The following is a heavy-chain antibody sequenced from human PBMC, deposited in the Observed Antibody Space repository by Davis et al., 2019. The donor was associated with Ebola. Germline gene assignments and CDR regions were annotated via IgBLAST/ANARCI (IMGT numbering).Heavy chain of an antibody. CDR3: ARVSDYSEVGDF. V-gene: IGHV1-18*04. J-gene: IGHJ4*02. D-gene: IGHD4-11*01. CDR2: MNPHNGNT. CDR1: GYTFTNYG. Sequence: ASVKVSCKASGYTFTNYGITWVRQAPGQGLEWMGWMNPHNGNTNYAQNVQGRVIMTSDTATTTAYMEVGSLRSDDTAVYYCARVSDYSEVGDFWGQGTLVTVSS.